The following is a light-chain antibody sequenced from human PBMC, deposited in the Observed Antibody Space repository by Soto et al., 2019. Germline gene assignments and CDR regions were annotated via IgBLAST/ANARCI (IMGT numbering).Light chain of an antibody. J-gene: IGLJ2*01. Sequence: QSVLTQPPSASGTPGQRVTISCSGSSSNIGSNTVNWYQQLPGTAPKLLIYSNNQRPSGVPDRFSGSKSGTSASLAISGRQTEDEAYYYCAAWDDSLNGPVFGGGTKRTVL. CDR2: SNN. CDR3: AAWDDSLNGPV. CDR1: SSNIGSNT. V-gene: IGLV1-44*01.